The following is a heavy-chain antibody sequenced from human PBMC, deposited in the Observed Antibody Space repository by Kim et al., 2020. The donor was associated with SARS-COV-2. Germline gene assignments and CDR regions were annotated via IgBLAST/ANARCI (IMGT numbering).Heavy chain of an antibody. V-gene: IGHV4-61*01. J-gene: IGHJ6*01. CDR3: ARDYGGSYRRYYYYGM. CDR1: GDSVSSGSYY. D-gene: IGHD1-26*01. CDR2: VYYSGST. Sequence: SETLSLTCTVSGDSVSSGSYYWSWIRQPPGKGLEWIGYVYYSGSTNYNPSLKSRVSISVDTSKNQFSLRLSSVTAADTAVYYCARDYGGSYRRYYYYGM.